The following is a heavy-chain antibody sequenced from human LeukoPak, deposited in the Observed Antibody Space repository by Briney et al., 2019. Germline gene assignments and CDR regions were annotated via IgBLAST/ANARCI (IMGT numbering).Heavy chain of an antibody. Sequence: SETLSLTCTVSGYSISSGYYWGWIRQPPGKGLEWIGSIYHSGSTYYNPSLKSRVTISVDTSKNQFSLKLSSVTAADTAVYYCARAGVVWFDPWGQGTLVTASS. CDR2: IYHSGST. CDR3: ARAGVVWFDP. J-gene: IGHJ5*02. V-gene: IGHV4-38-2*02. D-gene: IGHD3-3*01. CDR1: GYSISSGYY.